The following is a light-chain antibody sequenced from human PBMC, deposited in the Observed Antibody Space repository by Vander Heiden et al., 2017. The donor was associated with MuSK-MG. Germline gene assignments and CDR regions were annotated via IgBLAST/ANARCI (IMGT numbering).Light chain of an antibody. CDR2: GNN. V-gene: IGLV1-40*01. CDR3: QSYDSSLRGVI. CDR1: SSTIGAGYD. Sequence: QSVLTPPTSLSGAPGQRVTISCTGGSSTIGAGYDVHWYQQLTGSAPKLLIYGNNKRPSGGPDRFSGSKSGTSASLAITGLQAEDEADYYCQSYDSSLRGVIFGGGTKLTVL. J-gene: IGLJ2*01.